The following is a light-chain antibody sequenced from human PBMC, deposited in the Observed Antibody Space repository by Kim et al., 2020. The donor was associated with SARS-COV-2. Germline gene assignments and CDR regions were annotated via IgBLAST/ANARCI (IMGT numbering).Light chain of an antibody. Sequence: SYELTQPLSVSVALGQTARITCGGNNIGSKNVHWYQQKPGHAPVLVIYRDSNRPSGIPERVSGSNSGNTATLTISRSQAGDEADSYCQVWDSSTYVFGTG. CDR3: QVWDSSTYV. V-gene: IGLV3-9*01. CDR2: RDS. J-gene: IGLJ1*01. CDR1: NIGSKN.